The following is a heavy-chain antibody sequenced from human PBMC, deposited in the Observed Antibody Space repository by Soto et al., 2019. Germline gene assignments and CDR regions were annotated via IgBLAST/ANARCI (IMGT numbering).Heavy chain of an antibody. J-gene: IGHJ6*02. V-gene: IGHV3-9*01. CDR1: GFTFDDSA. D-gene: IGHD3-3*01. CDR2: ISRNSGSI. Sequence: PVGSLRLSCVASGFTFDDSAMHWVRQPPGKGLEWVSGISRNSGSIAYADSVKGRFTISRDNAKKSLYLQMNSLRPEDTALYYCAKDLTFTIFEDGMHVWGQGTTVTVSS. CDR3: AKDLTFTIFEDGMHV.